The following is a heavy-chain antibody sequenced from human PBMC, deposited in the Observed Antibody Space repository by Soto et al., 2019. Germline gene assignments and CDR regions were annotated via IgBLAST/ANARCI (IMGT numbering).Heavy chain of an antibody. Sequence: ASVKVSCKASGYTFTGYYMHWVRQATGQGLEWMGWMNPNSGNTGYAQKFQGRVTMTRNTSISTAYMELSSLRSEDTAVYYCARVYGDEAFDIWGQGTMVTVSS. D-gene: IGHD4-17*01. J-gene: IGHJ3*02. CDR2: MNPNSGNT. V-gene: IGHV1-8*02. CDR3: ARVYGDEAFDI. CDR1: GYTFTGYY.